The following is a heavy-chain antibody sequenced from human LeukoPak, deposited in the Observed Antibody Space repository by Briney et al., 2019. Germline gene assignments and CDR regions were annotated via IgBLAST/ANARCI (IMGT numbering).Heavy chain of an antibody. Sequence: GGSLRLSCAASGFTFSSYAMSWVRQAPGKGLEWVSAISGSGGSTYYADSVKGRFTISRDNSKNTLYLQMNSLRAEDTAVYYCAKGPPRGYCSGGSCYFDYRGQGTLVTVSS. J-gene: IGHJ4*02. CDR2: ISGSGGST. V-gene: IGHV3-23*01. CDR3: AKGPPRGYCSGGSCYFDY. D-gene: IGHD2-15*01. CDR1: GFTFSSYA.